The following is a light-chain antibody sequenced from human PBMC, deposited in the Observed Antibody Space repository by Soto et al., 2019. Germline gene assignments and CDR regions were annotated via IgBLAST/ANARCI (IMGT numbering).Light chain of an antibody. CDR3: SSYTRSSALVL. Sequence: QSVLTQPASVSGSPGQSITISCTGTSSDVGGYNYVSWYQQHAGKAPKLMIYEVSNRPSGVSSRFSGSKSGNTASLTISGLQAEDEADYYCSSYTRSSALVLFGGGTKLTVL. V-gene: IGLV2-14*01. CDR1: SSDVGGYNY. J-gene: IGLJ2*01. CDR2: EVS.